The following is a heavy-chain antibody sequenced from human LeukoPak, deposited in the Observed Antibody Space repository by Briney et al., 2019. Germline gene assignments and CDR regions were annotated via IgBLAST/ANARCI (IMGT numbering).Heavy chain of an antibody. CDR1: GGSISSSSYY. CDR3: ARPGGSGSYFSYFDY. J-gene: IGHJ4*02. D-gene: IGHD3-10*01. CDR2: IYCSGTT. Sequence: SETLSLTCTVSGGSISSSSYYWGWIRQPPGKGLEWIGTIYCSGTTYYNPSLKSRLTISVETSKNQFSLKLISVTAADTAVYYCARPGGSGSYFSYFDYWGQGTLVTVSS. V-gene: IGHV4-39*01.